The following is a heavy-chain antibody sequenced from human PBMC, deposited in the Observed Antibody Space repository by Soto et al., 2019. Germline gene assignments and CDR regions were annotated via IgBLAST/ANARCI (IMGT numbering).Heavy chain of an antibody. V-gene: IGHV4-59*11. CDR3: ARVLRFLEWSYYYYMDV. CDR1: GASFTGHY. J-gene: IGHJ6*03. CDR2: IYYSGST. Sequence: SETLSLTCAVSGASFTGHYWSWIRQPPGKGLEWIGYIYYSGSTNYNPSLKSRVTISVDTSKNQFSLKLSSVTAADTAVYYCARVLRFLEWSYYYYMDVWGKGTTVTVSS. D-gene: IGHD3-3*01.